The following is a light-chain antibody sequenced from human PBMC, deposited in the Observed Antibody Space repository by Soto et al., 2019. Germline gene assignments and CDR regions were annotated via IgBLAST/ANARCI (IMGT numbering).Light chain of an antibody. CDR1: SSNIGAGYD. J-gene: IGLJ2*01. CDR3: QSYDSSLSGRVV. V-gene: IGLV1-40*01. Sequence: QSVLTQPPSVSGAPGQRVTISCTGRSSNIGAGYDVHWYQQLPGTAPKLLIYGNSNRPSGVPDRFSGSKSGTSASLAITGLQAEDEADSYCQSYDSSLSGRVVFGGGTKVTVL. CDR2: GNS.